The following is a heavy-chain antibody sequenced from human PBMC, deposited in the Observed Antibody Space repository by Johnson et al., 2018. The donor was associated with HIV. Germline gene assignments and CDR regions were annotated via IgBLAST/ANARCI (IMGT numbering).Heavy chain of an antibody. CDR3: ARDHPGIAVAGWGQYDAFDI. D-gene: IGHD6-19*01. V-gene: IGHV3-23*04. Sequence: VQLVESGGGLVQPGGSLRLSCAASGFTFSTFAMSWVRQAPGKGLEWVSGISAGGGPPYYGDSVKGRFTVPRDNSKNSLYLQMNSLRAEDTAVYYCARDHPGIAVAGWGQYDAFDIWGQGTMVTVSS. CDR2: ISAGGGPP. CDR1: GFTFSTFA. J-gene: IGHJ3*02.